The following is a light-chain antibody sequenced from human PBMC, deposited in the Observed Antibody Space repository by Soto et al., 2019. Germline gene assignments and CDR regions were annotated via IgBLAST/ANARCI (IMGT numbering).Light chain of an antibody. V-gene: IGKV1-5*01. CDR2: DAS. J-gene: IGKJ1*01. CDR3: QQYYSASLT. CDR1: QSISSW. Sequence: DIQMTQSPSTLSASVGDRVTITCRASQSISSWLAWYQEKPGKAPNLLIYDASNVESGVPSRFSGSGSGTEFTLTISSLQPDDFATYYCQQYYSASLTFGQGTKVDIK.